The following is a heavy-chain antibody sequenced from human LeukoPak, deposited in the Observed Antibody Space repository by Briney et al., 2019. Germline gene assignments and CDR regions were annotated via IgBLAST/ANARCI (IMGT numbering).Heavy chain of an antibody. CDR3: ATDGAVAGTAYPEY. CDR2: INPNSGGT. J-gene: IGHJ4*02. Sequence: ASVKVSCKASGYTFTGYYIHWVRQAPGQGPEWMGWINPNSGGTKYAQKFQGRVTMTRDTSISTAYMELSSLTSDDTALYYCATDGAVAGTAYPEYWGQGTLVTVSS. CDR1: GYTFTGYY. D-gene: IGHD6-19*01. V-gene: IGHV1-2*02.